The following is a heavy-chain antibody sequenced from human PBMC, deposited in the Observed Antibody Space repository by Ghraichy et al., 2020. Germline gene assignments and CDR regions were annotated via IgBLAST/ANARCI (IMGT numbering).Heavy chain of an antibody. Sequence: SETLSLTCAVYGGSFSGYYWSWIRQPPGKGLEWIGEINHSGSTNYNPSLKSRVTISVDTSKNQFSLKLSSVTAADTAVYYCAREKDRGILDYWGQGTLVTVSS. CDR2: INHSGST. J-gene: IGHJ4*02. CDR1: GGSFSGYY. V-gene: IGHV4-34*01. D-gene: IGHD6-13*01. CDR3: AREKDRGILDY.